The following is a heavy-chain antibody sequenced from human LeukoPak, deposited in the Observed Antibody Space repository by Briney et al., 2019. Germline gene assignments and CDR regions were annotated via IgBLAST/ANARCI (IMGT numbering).Heavy chain of an antibody. J-gene: IGHJ4*02. D-gene: IGHD6-19*01. CDR1: GYTFTSYY. V-gene: IGHV1-46*01. Sequence: ASVKVSCTASGYTFTSYYMHWVRQAPGQGLEWMGIINPSGGSTSYAQKFQGRVTMTRDMSTSTVYMELSSLRSEDTAVYYCATRIAVAGTVYWGQGTLVTVSS. CDR2: INPSGGST. CDR3: ATRIAVAGTVY.